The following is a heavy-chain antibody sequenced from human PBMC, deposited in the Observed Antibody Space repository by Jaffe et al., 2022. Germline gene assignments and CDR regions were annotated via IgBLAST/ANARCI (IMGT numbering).Heavy chain of an antibody. CDR2: ISAYNGNT. CDR1: GYTFTSYG. V-gene: IGHV1-18*01. D-gene: IGHD2-2*01. CDR3: ARDWAHCSSTSCPKWGWFDP. Sequence: QVQLVQSGAEVKKPGASVKVSCKASGYTFTSYGISWVRQAPGQGLEWMGWISAYNGNTNYAQKLQGRVTMTTDTSTSTAYMELRSLRSDDTAVYYCARDWAHCSSTSCPKWGWFDPWGQGTLVTVSS. J-gene: IGHJ5*02.